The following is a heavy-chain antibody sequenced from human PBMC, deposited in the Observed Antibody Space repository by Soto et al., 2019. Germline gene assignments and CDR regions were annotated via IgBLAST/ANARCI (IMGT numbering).Heavy chain of an antibody. CDR2: ISAKHGNT. Sequence: ASVKVSCKASGYSFTSYGINWVRQAPGQGLEWMGWISAKHGNTRYAQKFRGRVTMTTDTSTSTVYMELRNLRSDDTAVYYCARCIQQDYYYGMDVWGQGTTVTVSS. V-gene: IGHV1-18*01. CDR1: GYSFTSYG. CDR3: ARCIQQDYYYGMDV. J-gene: IGHJ6*02. D-gene: IGHD5-18*01.